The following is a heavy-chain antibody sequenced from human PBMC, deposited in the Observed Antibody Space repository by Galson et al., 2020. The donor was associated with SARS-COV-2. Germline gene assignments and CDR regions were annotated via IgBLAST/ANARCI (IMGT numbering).Heavy chain of an antibody. CDR2: ISYDGSNK. D-gene: IGHD6-13*01. CDR3: ASSIAAAGTAHYMDV. V-gene: IGHV3-30*04. CDR1: GFTFSSYA. J-gene: IGHJ6*03. Sequence: QLGESLKISCAASGFTFSSYAMHWVRQAPGKGLEWVAVISYDGSNKYYADSVKGRFTISRDNSKNTLYLQMNSLRAEDTAVYYCASSIAAAGTAHYMDVWGKGTTVTVSS.